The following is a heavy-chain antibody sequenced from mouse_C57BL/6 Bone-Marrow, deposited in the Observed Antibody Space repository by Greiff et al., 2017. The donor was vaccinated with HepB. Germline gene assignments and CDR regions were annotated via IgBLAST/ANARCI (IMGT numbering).Heavy chain of an antibody. CDR1: GFNIKDDY. V-gene: IGHV14-4*01. D-gene: IGHD5-1*01. Sequence: EVQLQQSGAELVRPGASVKLSCTASGFNIKDDYMHWVKQRPEQGLEWIGWIDPENGDTEYAPKFQGKATITADTSSNTAYLQLSSLTSEDTAVYYCTTWLPYPFAYWGQGTLVTVSA. CDR2: IDPENGDT. CDR3: TTWLPYPFAY. J-gene: IGHJ3*01.